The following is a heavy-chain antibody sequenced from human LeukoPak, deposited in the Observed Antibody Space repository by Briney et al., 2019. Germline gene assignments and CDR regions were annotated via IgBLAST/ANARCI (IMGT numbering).Heavy chain of an antibody. Sequence: GASVKVSCKASGGTFSSYAISWVRQAPGQGLEWMGGIIPIFGTANYAQKFQGRVTITADESTSTAYMELSSLRSEDTAVYYCARDGALGVGFWSGYNWFDPWGQGTLVTVSS. CDR3: ARDGALGVGFWSGYNWFDP. CDR2: IIPIFGTA. J-gene: IGHJ5*02. CDR1: GGTFSSYA. D-gene: IGHD3-3*01. V-gene: IGHV1-69*13.